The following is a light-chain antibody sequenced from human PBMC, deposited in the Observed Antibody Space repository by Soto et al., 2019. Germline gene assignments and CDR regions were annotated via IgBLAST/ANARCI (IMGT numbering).Light chain of an antibody. CDR1: QDISDW. J-gene: IGKJ4*01. CDR2: AAS. CDR3: QQYNSYPLT. V-gene: IGKV1D-16*01. Sequence: DIHMTQSPSSLSASVGDRVTITCRASQDISDWLAWYQQQPGKAPRLLIFAASNLHTEVPSRFSGSGSGTEFTLTISSLQPDDFATYYCQQYNSYPLTFGGGTKVDIK.